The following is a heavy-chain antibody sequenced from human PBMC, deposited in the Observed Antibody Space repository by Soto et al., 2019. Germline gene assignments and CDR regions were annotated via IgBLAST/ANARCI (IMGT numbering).Heavy chain of an antibody. CDR1: GDSVSSNSAA. J-gene: IGHJ3*02. D-gene: IGHD1-26*01. Sequence: SQTLSLTCASSGDSVSSNSAAWNWIRQSPSRGVEWLGRTYYRSKWSNDYAVSVKSRITINPDTSKNQFSLQLNSVTPDDTAVYSCARKVGGAFDSWGQGKMVTVSS. CDR2: TYYRSKWSN. CDR3: ARKVGGAFDS. V-gene: IGHV6-1*01.